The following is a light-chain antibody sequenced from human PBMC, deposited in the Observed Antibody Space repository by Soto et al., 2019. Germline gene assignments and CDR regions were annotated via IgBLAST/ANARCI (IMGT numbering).Light chain of an antibody. CDR2: GAS. CDR3: HQFGSTPRT. Sequence: EIVLTQSPGTLSLSPGERATLSCRASQSVGPSYLTWYQQKPGQAPRLLIYGASSRATGIPDRFSGSGSGTDFTLTISRLEPEDFAVYYCHQFGSTPRTFGQGTEVEIK. V-gene: IGKV3-20*01. CDR1: QSVGPSY. J-gene: IGKJ1*01.